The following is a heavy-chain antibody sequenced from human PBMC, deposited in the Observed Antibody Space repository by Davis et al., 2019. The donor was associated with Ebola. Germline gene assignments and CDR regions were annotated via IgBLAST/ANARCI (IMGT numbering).Heavy chain of an antibody. CDR2: MYHSGST. CDR3: ARTYGSVALDY. CDR1: GGSISTSSYY. J-gene: IGHJ4*02. V-gene: IGHV4-39*01. Sequence: MPGGSLRLSCTVSGGSISTSSYYWGWIRQPPGKGLEWTGHMYHSGSTSYTPSLKSPVTMSVDTSKNQFSLILSSVTAADTAVYYCARTYGSVALDYWGQGTLASVSS. D-gene: IGHD3-10*01.